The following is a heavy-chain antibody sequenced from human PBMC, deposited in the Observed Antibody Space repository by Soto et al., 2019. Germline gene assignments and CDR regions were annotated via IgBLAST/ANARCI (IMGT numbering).Heavy chain of an antibody. Sequence: ASVKVSCKASGVTFNNYPITWVRQSHGEGLEWMGGSIPIFGTANYAQKFQGRVTISVDESMSTAYMLLSSLRSEDTAVYYCARGRGYSGDDHYYYFDMDVWGQGPTVTV. CDR3: ARGRGYSGDDHYYYFDMDV. CDR1: GVTFNNYP. CDR2: SIPIFGTA. D-gene: IGHD5-12*01. J-gene: IGHJ6*02. V-gene: IGHV1-69*13.